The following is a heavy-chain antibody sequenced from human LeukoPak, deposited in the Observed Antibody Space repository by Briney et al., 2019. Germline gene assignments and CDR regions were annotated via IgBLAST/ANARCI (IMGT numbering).Heavy chain of an antibody. CDR1: GFTFSSYS. Sequence: GGSLRLSCAASGFTFSSYSMNWVRQAPGKGLEWVSSISSSSSYIYYADSVKGRFTISRDNAKNSLYLQMNSLRAEDTAVYYCAKDPPLKATEREDYWGQGTLVTVSS. CDR2: ISSSSSYI. V-gene: IGHV3-21*04. CDR3: AKDPPLKATEREDY. D-gene: IGHD1-26*01. J-gene: IGHJ4*02.